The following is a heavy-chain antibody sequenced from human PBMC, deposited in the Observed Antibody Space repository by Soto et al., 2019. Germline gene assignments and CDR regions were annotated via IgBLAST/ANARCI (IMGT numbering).Heavy chain of an antibody. D-gene: IGHD1-1*01. CDR2: IYYSGST. Sequence: SETLSLTCTVSGGSISSGGYYWSWIRQHPGKGLEWIGYIYYSGSTYYNPSLKSRVTISVDTSKNQFSLKLSSVTAADTAVYYCARVWNGRFRYFDYWGQGTLVTVSS. J-gene: IGHJ4*02. CDR3: ARVWNGRFRYFDY. CDR1: GGSISSGGYY. V-gene: IGHV4-31*03.